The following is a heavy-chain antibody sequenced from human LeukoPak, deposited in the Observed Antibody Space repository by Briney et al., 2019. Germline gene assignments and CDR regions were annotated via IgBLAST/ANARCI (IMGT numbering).Heavy chain of an antibody. J-gene: IGHJ3*02. CDR3: TTEYCGGDCAPGGDAFDI. D-gene: IGHD2-21*02. CDR2: IKSKTDGGTT. Sequence: GGSLRLSCAASGFTFSNAWMNWVRQAPGKGLEWVGRIKSKTDGGTTDNAAPVKGRFTTSRDDSKNTLYLQMNSLKTEDTAVYYCTTEYCGGDCAPGGDAFDIWGQGTMATVSS. CDR1: GFTFSNAW. V-gene: IGHV3-15*07.